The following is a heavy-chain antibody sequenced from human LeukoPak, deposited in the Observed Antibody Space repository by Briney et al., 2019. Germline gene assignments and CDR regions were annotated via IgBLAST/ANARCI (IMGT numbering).Heavy chain of an antibody. CDR2: INPSGGST. Sequence: GASVKVSCKASGYTFTSYYMHWVRQAPGQGLEWMGIINPSGGSTSYAQKFQGRVTITADESTSTAYMELRSLRSDDTAVYYCARDYYGSGTPSGWFDPWGQGTLVTVSS. CDR1: GYTFTSYY. J-gene: IGHJ5*02. CDR3: ARDYYGSGTPSGWFDP. V-gene: IGHV1-46*01. D-gene: IGHD3-10*01.